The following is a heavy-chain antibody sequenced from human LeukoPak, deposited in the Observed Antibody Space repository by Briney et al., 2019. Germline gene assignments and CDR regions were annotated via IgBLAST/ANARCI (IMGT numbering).Heavy chain of an antibody. D-gene: IGHD6-19*01. CDR2: IYYSGSA. Sequence: SETLSLTCTVSGGSINGYSWSWIRQPPGKGLEYIGYIYYSGSANYNLSLKSRVTMSVDTSKNQFSLKVTSVTAADTAVYYCARDHPQYSSAWYRWFDPWGQGTLVTVSS. CDR1: GGSINGYS. V-gene: IGHV4-59*01. J-gene: IGHJ5*02. CDR3: ARDHPQYSSAWYRWFDP.